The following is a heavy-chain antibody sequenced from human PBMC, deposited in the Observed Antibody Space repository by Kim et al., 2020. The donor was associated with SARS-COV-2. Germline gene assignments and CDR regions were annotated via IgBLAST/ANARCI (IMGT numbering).Heavy chain of an antibody. CDR2: INHSGST. D-gene: IGHD2-15*01. Sequence: SETLSLTCAVYGESFSGYYWGWIRQPPGKGLEWIGEINHSGSTNYKPSLKSRVTISVDTSKNQFSLKLRSVTAADTAVYYCSRDHLRQEFTHLGFYFDY. J-gene: IGHJ4*01. V-gene: IGHV4-34*01. CDR3: SRDHLRQEFTHLGFYFDY. CDR1: GESFSGYY.